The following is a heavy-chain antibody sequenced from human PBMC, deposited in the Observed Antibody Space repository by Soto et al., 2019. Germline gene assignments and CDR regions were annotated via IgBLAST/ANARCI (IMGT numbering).Heavy chain of an antibody. CDR1: GFTLSNAW. V-gene: IGHV3-15*01. CDR2: IQSKTDGGAT. Sequence: EVQLVESGGGLVEPGGSLRLSCAASGFTLSNAWMSWVRQAPGKGLEWVGRIQSKTDGGATVYAAPVRGRFTITRDDSKNTLDLQMSSLTTEDTAMSYCTRVKLGKLDYWGQGTLATVSS. J-gene: IGHJ4*02. D-gene: IGHD3-16*01. CDR3: TRVKLGKLDY.